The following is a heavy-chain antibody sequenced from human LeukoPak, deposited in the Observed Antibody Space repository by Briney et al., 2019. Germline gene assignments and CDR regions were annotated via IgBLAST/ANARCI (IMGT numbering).Heavy chain of an antibody. CDR3: ASDYYYDSSGYFTLFDY. CDR2: ISGSGGST. J-gene: IGHJ4*02. V-gene: IGHV3-23*01. Sequence: GGSLRLSCAASGFTFSSYAMSWVRQAPGKGLEWVSAISGSGGSTYYADSVKGRFTISRDNSKNTLYLQMNSLRAEDTAVYYCASDYYYDSSGYFTLFDYWGQGTLVTVSS. D-gene: IGHD3-22*01. CDR1: GFTFSSYA.